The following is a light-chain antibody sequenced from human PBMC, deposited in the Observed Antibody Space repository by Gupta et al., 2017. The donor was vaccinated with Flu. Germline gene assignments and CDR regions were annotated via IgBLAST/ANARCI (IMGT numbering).Light chain of an antibody. V-gene: IGLV2-8*01. CDR3: NSYAPGNNVL. Sequence: SVTISCTGASSDVGGFSYVSWYQQHPGKDPKLMRSDVSKRPSGVPERVSGSKSGNKDFLHVSGLQAEDEADDDCNSYAPGNNVLLRGGTKMTVL. J-gene: IGLJ2*01. CDR2: DVS. CDR1: SSDVGGFSY.